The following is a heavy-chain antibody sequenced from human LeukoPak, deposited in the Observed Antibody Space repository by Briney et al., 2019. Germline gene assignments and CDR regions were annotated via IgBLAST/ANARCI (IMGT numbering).Heavy chain of an antibody. D-gene: IGHD3-22*01. Sequence: SETLSLTCTVSGGSISSYYWSWIRQPPGKGLEWIGYIYYSGSTNYNPSLKSRVTISVDTSKNQFSLKLSSVTAADTAVYYCARDRGYYDSSGLGWFDPWGQGTLVTVSS. CDR1: GGSISSYY. J-gene: IGHJ5*02. CDR3: ARDRGYYDSSGLGWFDP. V-gene: IGHV4-59*12. CDR2: IYYSGST.